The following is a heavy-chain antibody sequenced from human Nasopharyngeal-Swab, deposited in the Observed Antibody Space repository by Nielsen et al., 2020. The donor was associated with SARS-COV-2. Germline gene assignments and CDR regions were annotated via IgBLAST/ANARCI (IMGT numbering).Heavy chain of an antibody. J-gene: IGHJ6*02. CDR3: ARARGGGYYYGMDV. Sequence: GESLKISCAASGFTFSSYAMHWVRQAPGKGLGWVAVISYDGSNKYYADSVKGRLTISRDNSKNPLYLQINSLRAEDTAVYYCARARGGGYYYGMDVWGQGTTVTVSS. CDR2: ISYDGSNK. V-gene: IGHV3-30*04. D-gene: IGHD3-16*01. CDR1: GFTFSSYA.